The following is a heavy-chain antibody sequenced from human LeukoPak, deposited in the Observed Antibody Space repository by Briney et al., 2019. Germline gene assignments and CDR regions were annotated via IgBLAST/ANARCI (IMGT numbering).Heavy chain of an antibody. J-gene: IGHJ5*02. CDR2: IIPIFGTA. CDR3: ARDESTIFGVVRWFDP. CDR1: GGTFSSYA. V-gene: IGHV1-69*01. Sequence: SVKVSCKASGGTFSSYAISWVRQAPGQGLEWMGGIIPIFGTANYAQKFQGRVTITADESTSTAYMELSSLRSKDTAVYYCARDESTIFGVVRWFDPWGQGTLVTVSS. D-gene: IGHD3-3*01.